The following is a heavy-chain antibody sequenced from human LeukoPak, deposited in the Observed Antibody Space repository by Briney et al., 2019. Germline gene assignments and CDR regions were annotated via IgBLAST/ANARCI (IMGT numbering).Heavy chain of an antibody. CDR1: DGSINSYY. Sequence: PSETLSLTCSVSDGSINSYYWNWIRQPPGKGLEWLGYIYYSGSTNYNPSLKSRVTISVDTSKNQFSLKLSSATAADTAVYHCAREAMYSYGNNFDYWGQGTLVTVSS. D-gene: IGHD5-18*01. J-gene: IGHJ4*02. CDR3: AREAMYSYGNNFDY. V-gene: IGHV4-59*01. CDR2: IYYSGST.